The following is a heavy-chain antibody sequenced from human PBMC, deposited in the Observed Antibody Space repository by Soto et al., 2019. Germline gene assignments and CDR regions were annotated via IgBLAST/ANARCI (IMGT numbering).Heavy chain of an antibody. CDR1: GFTFSSYA. CDR2: ISGSGGST. V-gene: IGHV3-23*01. Sequence: PGGSLRLSCAASGFTFSSYAMSWVRQAPGKGLEWVSAISGSGGSTYYADSVKGRFTISRDNSKNTLYLQMNSLRAEDTAVYYCAKDPGDYSSRCCDWFDPWGQGTLVTVSS. D-gene: IGHD6-13*01. CDR3: AKDPGDYSSRCCDWFDP. J-gene: IGHJ5*02.